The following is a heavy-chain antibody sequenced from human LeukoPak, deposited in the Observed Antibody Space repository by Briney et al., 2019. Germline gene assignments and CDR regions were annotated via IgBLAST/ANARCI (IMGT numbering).Heavy chain of an antibody. CDR3: AREYDFWSGYYRRYYYYMDV. CDR1: GGSISSYY. J-gene: IGHJ6*03. Sequence: TSETLSLTCTVSGGSISSYYWSWIRQPAGKGLEWIGRIYTSGSTNYNPSLKSRVTISVDTSKNQFSLKLSSVTAADTAVYYCAREYDFWSGYYRRYYYYMDVWGKGTTVTVSS. CDR2: IYTSGST. D-gene: IGHD3-3*01. V-gene: IGHV4-4*07.